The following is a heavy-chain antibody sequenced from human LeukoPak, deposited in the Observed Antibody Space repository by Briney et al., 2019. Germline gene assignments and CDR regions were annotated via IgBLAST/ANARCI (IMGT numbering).Heavy chain of an antibody. CDR3: ARARLADY. D-gene: IGHD6-25*01. CDR2: INWNSGSI. Sequence: GGSLRLSCAASGFTFDEYAMHWVRQAPGKGLEWVAGINWNSGSIGYADSVKGRFTFSRDNAKTSLYLQMNSLSAEDTAVYYCARARLADYWGPGTLVTVSS. CDR1: GFTFDEYA. V-gene: IGHV3-9*01. J-gene: IGHJ4*02.